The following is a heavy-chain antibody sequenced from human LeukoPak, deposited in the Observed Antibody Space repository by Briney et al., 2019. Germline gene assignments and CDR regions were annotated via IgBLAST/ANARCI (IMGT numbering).Heavy chain of an antibody. CDR1: GGSISSGGYY. CDR3: ARSALDWFDP. J-gene: IGHJ5*02. V-gene: IGHV4-31*03. CDR2: IYYSGST. Sequence: SQTLSLTCTVSGGSISSGGYYWSWIRQHPGKGLEWIGYIYYSGSTYYNPSLKSRVTISVDTSKNQFSLKLSSVTSADTAVYYCARSALDWFDPWGQGTLVTVSS.